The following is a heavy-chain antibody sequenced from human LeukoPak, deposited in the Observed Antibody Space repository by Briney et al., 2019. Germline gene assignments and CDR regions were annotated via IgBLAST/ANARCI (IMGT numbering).Heavy chain of an antibody. CDR1: GFTFSDYE. D-gene: IGHD3-16*02. J-gene: IGHJ4*02. V-gene: IGHV3-48*03. Sequence: GGSLRLSCTVSGFTFSDYEMGWVRQAPGKGLEWVSYISSDGSTIYYAGSVKGRFTISRDNAKNSLYLQMNSLRAEDTAVYYCARAIYHLDYWGQGTLVTVSS. CDR2: ISSDGSTI. CDR3: ARAIYHLDY.